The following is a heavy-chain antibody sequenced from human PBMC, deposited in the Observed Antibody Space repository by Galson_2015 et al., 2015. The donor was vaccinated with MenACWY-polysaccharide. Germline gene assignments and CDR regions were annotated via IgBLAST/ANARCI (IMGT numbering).Heavy chain of an antibody. CDR1: GFTFSSYA. V-gene: IGHV3-23*01. J-gene: IGHJ3*02. CDR2: ISGSGGST. Sequence: SLRLSCAASGFTFSSYAMSWVRQAPGKGPEWVSAISGSGGSTYYADSVKGRFTISRDNSKNTLYLQMNSLRAEDTAVYYCAKNRDSSGYHGDAFDIWGQGTMVTVSS. D-gene: IGHD3-22*01. CDR3: AKNRDSSGYHGDAFDI.